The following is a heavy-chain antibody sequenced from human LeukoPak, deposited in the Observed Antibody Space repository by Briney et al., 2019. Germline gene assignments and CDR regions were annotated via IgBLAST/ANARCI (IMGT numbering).Heavy chain of an antibody. D-gene: IGHD2-2*01. Sequence: KSSETLSLTCSVSGYSFTSGHYWGWIRQPPGKGLEWIANIYHTGSAHYNPSLKSRVTISVDTSKNQFSLKLSSVTAAVTAVYYCARYCTSTTCILRGFDYWGQGTLVTVSS. CDR3: ARYCTSTTCILRGFDY. CDR1: GYSFTSGHY. V-gene: IGHV4-38-2*01. J-gene: IGHJ4*02. CDR2: IYHTGSA.